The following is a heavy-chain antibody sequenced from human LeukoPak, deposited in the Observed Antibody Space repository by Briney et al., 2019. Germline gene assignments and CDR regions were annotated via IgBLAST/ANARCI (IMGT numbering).Heavy chain of an antibody. V-gene: IGHV4-34*01. CDR1: GGSFSGYY. J-gene: IGHJ5*02. Sequence: SETLSLTCAVYGGSFSGYYWSWIRQPPGKGLEWIGEIDHSGSTNYNPSLKSRVTISVDTSKNQFSLKLSSVTAADTAVYYCARRSLYWFDPWGQGTLVTVSS. CDR3: ARRSLYWFDP. CDR2: IDHSGST.